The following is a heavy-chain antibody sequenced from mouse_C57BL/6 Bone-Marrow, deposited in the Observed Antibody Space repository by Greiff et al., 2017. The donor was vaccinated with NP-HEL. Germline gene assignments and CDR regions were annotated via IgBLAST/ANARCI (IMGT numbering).Heavy chain of an antibody. D-gene: IGHD6-1*01. Sequence: EVQLQESGPGLVKPSQSLSLTCSVTGYSITSGYYWNWIRQFPGNKLEWMGYISYDGSNNYNPSLKNRISITRDTSKTQFFLKLNSVTTEDTATYYCAREMASYAMDYWGQGTSVTVSS. CDR3: AREMASYAMDY. J-gene: IGHJ4*01. CDR1: GYSITSGYY. CDR2: ISYDGSN. V-gene: IGHV3-6*01.